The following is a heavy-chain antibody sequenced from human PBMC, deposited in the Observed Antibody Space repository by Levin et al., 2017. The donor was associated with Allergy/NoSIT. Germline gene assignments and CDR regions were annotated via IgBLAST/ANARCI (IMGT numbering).Heavy chain of an antibody. J-gene: IGHJ4*02. V-gene: IGHV3-7*01. CDR1: GFTFSSYW. Sequence: GGSLRLSCAASGFTFSSYWMSWVRQAPGKGLEWVANIKQDGSEKYYVDSVKGRFTISRDNAKNSLYLQMNSLRAEDTAVYYCASEYTDYGDPFDYWGQGTLVTVSS. CDR3: ASEYTDYGDPFDY. CDR2: IKQDGSEK. D-gene: IGHD4-17*01.